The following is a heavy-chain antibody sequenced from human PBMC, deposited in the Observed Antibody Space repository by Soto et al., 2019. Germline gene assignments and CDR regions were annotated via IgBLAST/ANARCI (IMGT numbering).Heavy chain of an antibody. CDR3: ARNKLERRHFYYFDY. Sequence: SVKVSCKASGGTFSSYAISWVRQAPGQGLEWMGGIIHIFGTANYAQKFQGRVTITADESTSTAYMELSSLRSEDTAVYYCARNKLERRHFYYFDYWGQGTLVTVSS. CDR2: IIHIFGTA. V-gene: IGHV1-69*13. J-gene: IGHJ4*02. CDR1: GGTFSSYA. D-gene: IGHD1-1*01.